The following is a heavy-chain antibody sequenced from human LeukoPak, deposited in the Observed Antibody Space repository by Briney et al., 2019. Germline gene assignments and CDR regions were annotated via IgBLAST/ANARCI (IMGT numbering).Heavy chain of an antibody. D-gene: IGHD3-22*01. CDR1: GGSISSYY. CDR3: ARVPYYYDSSGYYSDPYYYYGMDV. CDR2: IYYSGST. Sequence: SETLSLTCTVSGGSISSYYWSWIRQPPGKGLEWIGYIYYSGSTNYNPSLKSRVTISVDTSKNQFSLKLSSVTAADTAVYYCARVPYYYDSSGYYSDPYYYYGMDVWGQGTTITVSS. J-gene: IGHJ6*02. V-gene: IGHV4-59*01.